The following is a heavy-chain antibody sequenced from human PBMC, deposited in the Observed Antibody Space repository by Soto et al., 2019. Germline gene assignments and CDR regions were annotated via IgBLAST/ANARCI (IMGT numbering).Heavy chain of an antibody. Sequence: QVQLVESGGGVVQPGRSLRLSCAASGFTFSFYAIYWVRQAPGKGLEWVALISYDGSNTYYADSVKGRFAISRDNSKNTLYLQMNTLRAADTAVYYCARAPGIYSTSSSFACWGQGTLVTVSS. CDR3: ARAPGIYSTSSSFAC. D-gene: IGHD6-6*01. CDR1: GFTFSFYA. CDR2: ISYDGSNT. J-gene: IGHJ4*02. V-gene: IGHV3-30*09.